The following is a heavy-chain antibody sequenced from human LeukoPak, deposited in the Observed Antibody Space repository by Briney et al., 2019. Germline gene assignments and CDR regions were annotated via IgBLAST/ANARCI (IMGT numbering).Heavy chain of an antibody. J-gene: IGHJ5*02. CDR3: AHTLYSNYPNWFDP. V-gene: IGHV2-5*01. Sequence: SGPTLVKPTQTLTLTCTFSGFSLSTSGVGVGWIRQPPGKALEWLALIYWNDDKRYSPSLKSRLTITKDTPKNQVVLTMTNMDPVDTATYYCAHTLYSNYPNWFDPWGQGTLVTVSS. CDR1: GFSLSTSGVG. CDR2: IYWNDDK. D-gene: IGHD4-11*01.